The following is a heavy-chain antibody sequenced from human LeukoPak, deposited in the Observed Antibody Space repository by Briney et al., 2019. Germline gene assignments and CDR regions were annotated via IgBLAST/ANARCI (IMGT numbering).Heavy chain of an antibody. CDR3: ARDASIAALDY. CDR1: GGSISSSSYY. D-gene: IGHD6-6*01. J-gene: IGHJ4*02. CDR2: IYYSGST. V-gene: IGHV4-39*02. Sequence: PSETLSLTCTVSGGSISSSSYYWGWIRQPPGQGLEWIGSIYYSGSTYYNPSLKSRVTISVDTSKNQFSLKLSSVTAADTAVYYCARDASIAALDYWGQGTLVTVSS.